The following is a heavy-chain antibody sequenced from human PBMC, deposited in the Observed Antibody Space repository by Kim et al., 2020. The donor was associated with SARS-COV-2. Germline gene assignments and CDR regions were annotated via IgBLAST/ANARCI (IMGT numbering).Heavy chain of an antibody. V-gene: IGHV3-9*01. Sequence: GGSLRLSCAASGFTFDDYAMHWVRQAPGKGLEWVSGISWNSGSIGYADSVKGRFTISRDNAKNSLYLQMNSLRAEDTALYYCAKIRWDFTDYGMDVSGQG. CDR3: AKIRWDFTDYGMDV. J-gene: IGHJ6*02. CDR1: GFTFDDYA. D-gene: IGHD2-8*02. CDR2: ISWNSGSI.